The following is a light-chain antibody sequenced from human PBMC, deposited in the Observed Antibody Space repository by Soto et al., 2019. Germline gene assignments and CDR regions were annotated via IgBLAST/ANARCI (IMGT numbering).Light chain of an antibody. CDR2: DTS. Sequence: EILMTQSPDTLSVSPGERVTLSCRASRTVSNRLAWYQHKPGQAPRLLIYDTSNRAAGVPARFSGSGSGTDFTLTISRLEPEDCAIYYCQQRQYWPPITFGQGTRLEIK. CDR1: RTVSNR. V-gene: IGKV3-11*01. J-gene: IGKJ5*01. CDR3: QQRQYWPPIT.